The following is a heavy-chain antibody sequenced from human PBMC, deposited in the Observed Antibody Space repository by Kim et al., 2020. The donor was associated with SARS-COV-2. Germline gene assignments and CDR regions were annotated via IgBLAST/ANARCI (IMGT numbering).Heavy chain of an antibody. D-gene: IGHD5-12*01. CDR1: AYTFSSYG. CDR3: ARDAALYIGYERGAYFDY. V-gene: IGHV1-18*01. Sequence: ASVKVSCKASAYTFSSYGISWVRQAPGQGLEWMGWISGYNGDTNYAQKFEGRVTMTTDTSTSTAYLEVRSLKSDDTAVYFCARDAALYIGYERGAYFDYWGQGTQVTVSS. CDR2: ISGYNGDT. J-gene: IGHJ4*02.